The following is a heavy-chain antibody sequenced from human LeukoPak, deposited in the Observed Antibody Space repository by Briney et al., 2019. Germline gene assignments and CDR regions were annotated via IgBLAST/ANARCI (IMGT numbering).Heavy chain of an antibody. CDR1: GFTFSSYG. CDR2: IQYDGSNK. D-gene: IGHD3-3*01. Sequence: GGSLRLSCAASGFTFSSYGMHWVRQAPGKGLEWVTFIQYDGSNKYYTDSVKARFTISRDNSKNTLYLQMNSLRAEDTAVYYCAKAAHYDFWSGYDYWGQGTLVTVSS. J-gene: IGHJ4*02. CDR3: AKAAHYDFWSGYDY. V-gene: IGHV3-30*02.